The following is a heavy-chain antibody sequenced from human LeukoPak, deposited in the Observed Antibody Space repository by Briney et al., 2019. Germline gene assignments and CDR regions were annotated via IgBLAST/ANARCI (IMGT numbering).Heavy chain of an antibody. D-gene: IGHD4-17*01. CDR1: GYTFTGYY. J-gene: IGHJ4*02. CDR2: INPNSGGT. V-gene: IGHV1-2*02. CDR3: ARDRPGTTVTSLDY. Sequence: ASVKVSCKASGYTFTGYYMHWVRQAPGQGLEWMGWINPNSGGTNYAQKFQGRVTMTRDTSINTAYMELSRLRSDDTAVYYCARDRPGTTVTSLDYWGQGTLVTVSS.